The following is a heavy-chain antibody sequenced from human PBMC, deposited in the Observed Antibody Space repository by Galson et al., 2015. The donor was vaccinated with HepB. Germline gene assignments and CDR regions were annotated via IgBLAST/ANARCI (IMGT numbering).Heavy chain of an antibody. D-gene: IGHD7-27*01. J-gene: IGHJ4*02. V-gene: IGHV6-1*01. Sequence: CAISGDSVSSNSAAWNWIRQSPSRGLEWLGRTYYRSKWYNDYAVSVKSRITINPDTSKNQFSLQLNSVTPEDTAVYYCARDLNNWGSSHFDYWAREPWSPSPQ. CDR1: GDSVSSNSAA. CDR2: TYYRSKWYN. CDR3: ARDLNNWGSSHFDY.